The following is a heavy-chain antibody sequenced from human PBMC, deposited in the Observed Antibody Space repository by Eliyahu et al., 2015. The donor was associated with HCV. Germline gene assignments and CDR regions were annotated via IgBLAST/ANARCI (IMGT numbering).Heavy chain of an antibody. CDR2: ISGSGGST. CDR1: GFTFXSYA. J-gene: IGHJ4*02. CDR3: AKGRGIAVAALYYFDY. D-gene: IGHD6-19*01. Sequence: EVQLLESGGGLVQPGGSLRLSCAAXGFTFXSYAMSWVRQAPGKGLEWVSGISGSGGSTYYADSVKGRFTISRDNSKNTLYLQMNSLRAEDTAVYYCAKGRGIAVAALYYFDYWGQGTLVTVSS. V-gene: IGHV3-23*01.